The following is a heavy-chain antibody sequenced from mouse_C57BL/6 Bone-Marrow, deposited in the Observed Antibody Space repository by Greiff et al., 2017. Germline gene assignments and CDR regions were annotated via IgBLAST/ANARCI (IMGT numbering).Heavy chain of an antibody. CDR3: ARVTGTYWYFDV. V-gene: IGHV1-55*01. CDR1: GYTFTSYW. D-gene: IGHD4-1*01. Sequence: VQLQQPGAELVKPGASVKMSCKASGYTFTSYWITWVKRRPGQGLEWIGDIYPGSGSTNYNEKFKSKATLTVDTSSSTAYMQLSSLTSEDSAVYYCARVTGTYWYFDVWGTGTTVTVSS. CDR2: IYPGSGST. J-gene: IGHJ1*03.